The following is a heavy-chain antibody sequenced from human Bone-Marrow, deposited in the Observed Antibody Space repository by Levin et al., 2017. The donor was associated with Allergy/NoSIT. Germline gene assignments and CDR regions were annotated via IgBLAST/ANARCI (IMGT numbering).Heavy chain of an antibody. J-gene: IGHJ4*02. V-gene: IGHV1-8*01. CDR3: ARATPLVRKYYFDY. CDR1: GYTFTSYD. CDR2: MNPNSGNT. D-gene: IGHD6-6*01. Sequence: GESLKISCKASGYTFTSYDINWVRQATGQGLEWMAWMNPNSGNTGYAQKFQGRVTMTRNTSITTAYMELSSLRSEDTAVYYCARATPLVRKYYFDYWGQGTLVTVSS.